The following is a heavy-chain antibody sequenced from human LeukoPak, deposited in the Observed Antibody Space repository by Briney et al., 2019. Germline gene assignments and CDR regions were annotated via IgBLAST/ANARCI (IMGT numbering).Heavy chain of an antibody. V-gene: IGHV3-74*01. D-gene: IGHD2-15*01. Sequence: GGSLRLSCAASGFTFSNYWMHWVRQPPEKGLVWVSGISNDGRGTTYADSVKGRFTISRDNAKNTLYLQMNSLRAEDTAVYYCARDLKKTPDYWGQGTLVTVSS. CDR2: ISNDGRGT. CDR1: GFTFSNYW. CDR3: ARDLKKTPDY. J-gene: IGHJ4*02.